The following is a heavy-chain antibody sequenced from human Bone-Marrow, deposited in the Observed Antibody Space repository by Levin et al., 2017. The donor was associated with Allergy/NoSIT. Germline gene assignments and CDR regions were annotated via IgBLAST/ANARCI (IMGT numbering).Heavy chain of an antibody. CDR3: AAGGYCSGGTCIYSWFDP. CDR2: IIPIFGTV. V-gene: IGHV1-69*06. CDR1: GGTFNTYA. Sequence: SVKVSCKASGGTFNTYAYSWVRQAPGQGLEWMGGIIPIFGTVNYAQKFQGRLTIAADKSTNTAYMELSSLRSEDTAVYYCAAGGYCSGGTCIYSWFDPWGQGTLVTVSS. D-gene: IGHD2-15*01. J-gene: IGHJ5*02.